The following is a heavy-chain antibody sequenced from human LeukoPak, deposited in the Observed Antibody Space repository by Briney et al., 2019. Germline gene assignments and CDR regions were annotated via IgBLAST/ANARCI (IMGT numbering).Heavy chain of an antibody. CDR1: GFTFSTYS. CDR2: IDTSGTTI. V-gene: IGHV3-48*01. Sequence: GGSLRLSCAASGFTFSTYSMNWVRQAPGKGLEWVSYIDTSGTTIYYADSVKGRFTISRDNSKNTLYLQMNSLRAEDTAIYYCAKNGDRGAYCTGGTCYPYFYYYMDVWGKGTTVTI. D-gene: IGHD2-15*01. CDR3: AKNGDRGAYCTGGTCYPYFYYYMDV. J-gene: IGHJ6*03.